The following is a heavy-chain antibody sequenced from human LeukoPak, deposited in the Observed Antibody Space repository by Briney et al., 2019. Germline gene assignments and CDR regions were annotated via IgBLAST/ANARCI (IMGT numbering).Heavy chain of an antibody. Sequence: GGSLRLSCATSGFNFDRYTIHWVRQAPGKGLEWVSLAGWAGGTTFYSDSVRGRFTISRDSGRKSVYLQMNSLTTDDTALYFCAKELDTMFFDYWGQGTLVTVSS. D-gene: IGHD3-10*02. CDR3: AKELDTMFFDY. V-gene: IGHV3-43*01. J-gene: IGHJ4*02. CDR1: GFNFDRYT. CDR2: AGWAGGTT.